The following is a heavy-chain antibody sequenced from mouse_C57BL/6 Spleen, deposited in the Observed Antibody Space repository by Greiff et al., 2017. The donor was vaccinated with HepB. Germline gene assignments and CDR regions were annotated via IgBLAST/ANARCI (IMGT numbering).Heavy chain of an antibody. Sequence: QVQLQQPGAELVKPGASVKLSCKASGYTFTSYWMHWVKQRPGQGLEWIGMIHPNSGSTNYNEKFKSKATLTVDKSSSTAYMQLSSLTSEDSAVYYCAPITTVAYFDYWGQGTTLTVSS. CDR3: APITTVAYFDY. J-gene: IGHJ2*01. D-gene: IGHD1-1*01. CDR1: GYTFTSYW. CDR2: IHPNSGST. V-gene: IGHV1-64*01.